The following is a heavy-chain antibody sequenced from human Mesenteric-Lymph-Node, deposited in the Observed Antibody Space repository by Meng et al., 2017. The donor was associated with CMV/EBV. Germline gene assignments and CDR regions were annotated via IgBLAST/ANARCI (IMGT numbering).Heavy chain of an antibody. J-gene: IGHJ4*02. D-gene: IGHD6-13*01. CDR3: ARGRQSSSWYFDY. CDR2: IDHSGRT. CDR1: GGSFSDYF. V-gene: IGHV4-34*01. Sequence: CAVYGGSFSDYFWSWIRQPPGKGLEWTGEIDHSGRTNYNPSLKSRVTMSVDTSKNQFSLKLSSVTAADTAVYYCARGRQSSSWYFDYWGQGTLVTVSS.